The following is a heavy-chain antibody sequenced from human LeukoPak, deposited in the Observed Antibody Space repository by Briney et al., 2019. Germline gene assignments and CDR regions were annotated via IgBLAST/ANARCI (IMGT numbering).Heavy chain of an antibody. V-gene: IGHV3-23*01. J-gene: IGHJ4*02. CDR2: ISGSGGSI. D-gene: IGHD6-19*01. Sequence: PGGSLRLSCAASGFNFSTYAMSWVRQAPGKGLEWVSDISGSGGSIYYADSVKGRFTISRDNSKNTLYLQMNSLRAEDTAVYYCSLLRGQGLVVDYWGQGTLVTVSS. CDR3: SLLRGQGLVVDY. CDR1: GFNFSTYA.